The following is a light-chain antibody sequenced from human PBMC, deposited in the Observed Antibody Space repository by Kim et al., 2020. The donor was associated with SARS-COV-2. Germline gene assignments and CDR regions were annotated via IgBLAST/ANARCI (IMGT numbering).Light chain of an antibody. CDR2: QDS. V-gene: IGLV3-1*01. CDR1: KLGDKY. J-gene: IGLJ1*01. Sequence: SVSPGQTASITCSGDKLGDKYACWYQQKPSQSPVLVIYQDSKRPSGIPERFSGSNSGNTATLTISGTQAMDEADYYCQAWDSSTGVFGTGTKVTVL. CDR3: QAWDSSTGV.